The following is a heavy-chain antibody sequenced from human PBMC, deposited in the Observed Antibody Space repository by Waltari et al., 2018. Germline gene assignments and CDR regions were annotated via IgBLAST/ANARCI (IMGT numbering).Heavy chain of an antibody. V-gene: IGHV4-39*01. CDR3: ARHPGCSGGSCFPYYYYYMDV. CDR2: IYYSGST. D-gene: IGHD2-15*01. CDR1: GGSISSSSYY. J-gene: IGHJ6*03. Sequence: QLQLQESGPGLVKPSETLSLTCTVSGGSISSSSYYWGWIRQPPGKGLEWIGSIYYSGSTYYNPALKSRVTISVDTSKNQFSLKLSSVTAADTAVYYCARHPGCSGGSCFPYYYYYMDVWGKGTTVTVSS.